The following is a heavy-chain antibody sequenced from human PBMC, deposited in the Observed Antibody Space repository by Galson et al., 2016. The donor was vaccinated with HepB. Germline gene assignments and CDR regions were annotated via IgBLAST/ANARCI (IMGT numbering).Heavy chain of an antibody. CDR1: GGSISRGGYY. V-gene: IGHV4-31*03. Sequence: TLSLTCTVSGGSISRGGYYWSWIRQHPGKGLEWIGYIYYSGSTSYTPSLKSRVTISVDTSKRQFSLKLSSVTAADTAVYYCAREALSGGVNWFDPWGQGTLVTVSS. J-gene: IGHJ5*02. D-gene: IGHD2-15*01. CDR2: IYYSGST. CDR3: AREALSGGVNWFDP.